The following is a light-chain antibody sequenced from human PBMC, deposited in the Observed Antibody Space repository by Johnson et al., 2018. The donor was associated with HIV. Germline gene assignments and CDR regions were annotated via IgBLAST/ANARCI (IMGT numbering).Light chain of an antibody. CDR1: SSNIGNNY. CDR3: GTWDLSLNAYV. J-gene: IGLJ1*01. Sequence: TQPPSVSAAPGQKVTISCSGSSSNIGNNYVSWYQQLPGTAPKLLIYENNKRPSGIPDRFSGSKSGTSATLGITGLQTGDEADYFCGTWDLSLNAYVFGPGTKVTVL. CDR2: ENN. V-gene: IGLV1-51*02.